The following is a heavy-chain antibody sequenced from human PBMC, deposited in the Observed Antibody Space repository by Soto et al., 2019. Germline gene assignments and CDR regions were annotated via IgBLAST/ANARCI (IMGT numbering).Heavy chain of an antibody. Sequence: QVQLVQSGAEVKKPGSSVKVSCKASGGTFSSYAISWVRQAPGQGLEWMRGIIPIFGTANYAQKFQGRVTITADESTSTAYMELSSLRSEDTAVYYCARGDFYGDYLFSWFDPWGQGTLVTVSS. CDR3: ARGDFYGDYLFSWFDP. V-gene: IGHV1-69*01. CDR2: IIPIFGTA. J-gene: IGHJ5*02. CDR1: GGTFSSYA. D-gene: IGHD4-17*01.